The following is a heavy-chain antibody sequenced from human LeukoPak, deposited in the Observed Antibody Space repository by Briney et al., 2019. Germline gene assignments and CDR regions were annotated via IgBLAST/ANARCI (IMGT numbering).Heavy chain of an antibody. Sequence: VASVKVSCKASGYTFTSYGISWVRQAPGQGLEWMGWISAYNGNTNYAQKLQGRVTMTTDTSTSTAYMELSSLRSEDTAVYYCARAGRAYCSGGSCYSLGYWGQGTPVTVSS. D-gene: IGHD2-15*01. CDR3: ARAGRAYCSGGSCYSLGY. J-gene: IGHJ4*02. V-gene: IGHV1-18*04. CDR2: ISAYNGNT. CDR1: GYTFTSYG.